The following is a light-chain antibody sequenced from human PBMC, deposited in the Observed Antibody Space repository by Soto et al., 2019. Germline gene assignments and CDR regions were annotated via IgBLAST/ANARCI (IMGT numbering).Light chain of an antibody. J-gene: IGKJ3*01. CDR3: QRYGSGLGD. Sequence: EIVLTQSPGTLSLSPGERATLSCRASQSVSSAYLAWDQQKPGEAPRLLIYGASNRATGSPDRFSASGSGTQLTLTLRRLEREEFAVYYCQRYGSGLGDFGPGTKVHIK. CDR1: QSVSSAY. V-gene: IGKV3-20*01. CDR2: GAS.